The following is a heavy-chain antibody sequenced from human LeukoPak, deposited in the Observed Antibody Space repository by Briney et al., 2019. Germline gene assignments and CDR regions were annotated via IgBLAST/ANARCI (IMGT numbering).Heavy chain of an antibody. J-gene: IGHJ4*02. Sequence: ASVKVSCKASGYTFTGYYMHWVRQAPGQGLEWMGWTNPNSGGTNYAQKFRGRVTMTRDTSISTAYMELSRLRSDDTAVYYCAIKEKYYDILTGYKGDYWGQGTLVTVSS. CDR3: AIKEKYYDILTGYKGDY. CDR2: TNPNSGGT. CDR1: GYTFTGYY. V-gene: IGHV1-2*02. D-gene: IGHD3-9*01.